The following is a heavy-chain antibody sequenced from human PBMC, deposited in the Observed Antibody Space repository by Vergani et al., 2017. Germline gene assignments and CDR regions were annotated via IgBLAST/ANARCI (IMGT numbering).Heavy chain of an antibody. Sequence: QVQLVESGGGVVQPGRSLRLSCAASGFTFSSYGMHWVRQAPGKGLEWVAVIWYDGSNKYYADSVKGRFTISRDNAKNSLYLQMNSLRDEDTAVYYCARDLTLLRYFDWQAEKTPQGDYWGQGTLVTVSS. J-gene: IGHJ4*02. D-gene: IGHD3-9*01. CDR1: GFTFSSYG. CDR3: ARDLTLLRYFDWQAEKTPQGDY. CDR2: IWYDGSNK. V-gene: IGHV3-33*01.